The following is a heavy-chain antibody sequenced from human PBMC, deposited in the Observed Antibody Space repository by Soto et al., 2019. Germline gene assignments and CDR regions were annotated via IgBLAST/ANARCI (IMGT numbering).Heavy chain of an antibody. CDR1: GDTFTDYY. CDR3: ARVVHVVVVTAALDF. V-gene: IGHV1-46*01. Sequence: QVQLVQSGAEVKKPGASVKVSCKASGDTFTDYYIHWVRQAPGQGLEWMGTVNPSGGHTTYAQHFLGKMTMTRDTSTSTLYMEPTSLTSEDTAVYYCARVVHVVVVTAALDFWGQGTLVTVSS. J-gene: IGHJ4*02. CDR2: VNPSGGHT. D-gene: IGHD2-21*02.